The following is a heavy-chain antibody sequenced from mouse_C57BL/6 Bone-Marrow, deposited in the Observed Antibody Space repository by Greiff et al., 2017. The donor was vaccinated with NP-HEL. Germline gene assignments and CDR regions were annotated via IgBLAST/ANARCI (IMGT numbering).Heavy chain of an antibody. Sequence: EVKLLESGGGLVQPGGSMKLSCVASGFTFSNYWMNGVRQSPEKGLEWVAQIRLKSDNYATHYAESVKGRFTISRDDSKSSVYLQMNNLRAEDTGIYYCTEDDWYFDVWGTGTTVTVSS. V-gene: IGHV6-3*01. CDR3: TEDDWYFDV. CDR2: IRLKSDNYAT. CDR1: GFTFSNYW. J-gene: IGHJ1*03.